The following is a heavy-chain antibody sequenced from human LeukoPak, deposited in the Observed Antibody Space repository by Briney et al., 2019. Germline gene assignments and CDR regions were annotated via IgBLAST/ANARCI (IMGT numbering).Heavy chain of an antibody. CDR2: ISSSGSTI. J-gene: IGHJ3*02. CDR1: GFTFSSYE. V-gene: IGHV3-48*03. D-gene: IGHD3-22*01. Sequence: GGSLRLSCAASGFTFSSYEMNWVRQAPGKGLEWVSYISSSGSTIYYADSVKGRFTISRDNAKNSLYQQMNSLRAEDTAVYYCARVGEIVVVIDAFDIWGQGTMVTVSS. CDR3: ARVGEIVVVIDAFDI.